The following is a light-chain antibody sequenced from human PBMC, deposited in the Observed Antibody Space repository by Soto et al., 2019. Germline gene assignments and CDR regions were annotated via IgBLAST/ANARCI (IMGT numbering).Light chain of an antibody. J-gene: IGKJ5*01. CDR2: DAS. Sequence: DIQMTRSPSSLSASVGDRVTITCQASQDISNYLNWCQQKPGKAPKLLIYDASNLETGVPSRFSGSGSGTDFTFTISSLQPEDIATYYCQQYDNLLTFGQGTRLEIK. CDR3: QQYDNLLT. V-gene: IGKV1-33*01. CDR1: QDISNY.